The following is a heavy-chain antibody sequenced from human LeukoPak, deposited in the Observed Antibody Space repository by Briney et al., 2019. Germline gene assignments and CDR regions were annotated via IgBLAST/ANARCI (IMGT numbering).Heavy chain of an antibody. D-gene: IGHD3-22*01. CDR2: IIPILGIA. CDR1: GGTFSSYA. CDR3: ARALQYDSSGYYYY. J-gene: IGHJ4*02. V-gene: IGHV1-69*04. Sequence: GSSVKVSCKASGGTFSSYAISWVRQAPGQGLEWMGRIIPILGIANYAQKFQGRVTITADKSTSTAYMELSSLRSEDTAVYYCARALQYDSSGYYYYWGQGTLVTVSS.